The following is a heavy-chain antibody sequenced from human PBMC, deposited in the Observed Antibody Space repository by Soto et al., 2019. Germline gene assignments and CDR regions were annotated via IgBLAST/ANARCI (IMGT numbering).Heavy chain of an antibody. CDR2: ITTSGTTM. D-gene: IGHD1-7*01. CDR1: GFIVSDYD. CDR3: ARHGGTFDP. J-gene: IGHJ5*02. V-gene: IGHV3-11*01. Sequence: QMQLVESGGGLVKPGGSLRLSCAASGFIVSDYDMTWIRQAPGKGLVWVSCITTSGTTMYYTDSMKGRFTISRDNAKNSVYLQMNNLRDEDTAIYYCARHGGTFDPWGQGTLVSVSS.